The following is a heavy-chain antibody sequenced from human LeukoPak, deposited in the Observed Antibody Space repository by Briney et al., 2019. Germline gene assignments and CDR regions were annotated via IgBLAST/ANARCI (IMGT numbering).Heavy chain of an antibody. CDR1: GFTFSSYW. CDR2: IKSDGTST. D-gene: IGHD6-19*01. CDR3: AKDGGRGWYFDY. V-gene: IGHV3-74*01. J-gene: IGHJ4*02. Sequence: GGSLRLSCAASGFTFSSYWMHWVRQAPGKGLVWVSRIKSDGTSTSYADSVKGRFTVSRDNSKNTLYLQMNSLRAEDTAVYYCAKDGGRGWYFDYWGQGTLVTVSS.